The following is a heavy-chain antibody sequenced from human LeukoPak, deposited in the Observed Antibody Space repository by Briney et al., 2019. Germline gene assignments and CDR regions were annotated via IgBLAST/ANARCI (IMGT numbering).Heavy chain of an antibody. CDR1: GGSISSSSYY. CDR3: ARRDPSGLLWFGELYAFDI. D-gene: IGHD3-10*01. V-gene: IGHV4-39*01. J-gene: IGHJ3*02. CDR2: IYYSGST. Sequence: SETLSLTRTVSGGSISSSSYYWGWIRQPPGKGLEWIGSIYYSGSTYYNPSLKSRVTISVDTSKNQFSLKLSSVTAADTAVYYCARRDPSGLLWFGELYAFDIWGQGTMVTVSS.